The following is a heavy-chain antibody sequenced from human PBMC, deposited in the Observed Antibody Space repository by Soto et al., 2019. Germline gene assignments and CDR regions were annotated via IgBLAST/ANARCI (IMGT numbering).Heavy chain of an antibody. J-gene: IGHJ3*02. CDR1: GGSISSSSYY. Sequence: PSETLSLTCTVSGGSISSSSYYWGWIRQPPGKGLEWIGGIYYSGSTYYNPSLKSRVTISVDTSKNQFSLKLSSVTAADTAVYYCASKAAVAFDIWGQGTMVTVSS. CDR2: IYYSGST. CDR3: ASKAAVAFDI. D-gene: IGHD6-13*01. V-gene: IGHV4-39*01.